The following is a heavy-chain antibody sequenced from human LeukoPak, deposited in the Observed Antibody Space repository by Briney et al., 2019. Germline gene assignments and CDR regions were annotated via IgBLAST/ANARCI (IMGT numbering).Heavy chain of an antibody. Sequence: PGRSLRLSCAASGFTFSSYAMHWVRQAPGKGPEWVAVISYDGSNKYYADSVKGRFTISRDNSKNTLYLQMNSLRAEDTAVYYCARTATIFGVVTADYWGQGTLVTVSS. CDR3: ARTATIFGVVTADY. J-gene: IGHJ4*02. D-gene: IGHD3-3*01. CDR1: GFTFSSYA. CDR2: ISYDGSNK. V-gene: IGHV3-30*14.